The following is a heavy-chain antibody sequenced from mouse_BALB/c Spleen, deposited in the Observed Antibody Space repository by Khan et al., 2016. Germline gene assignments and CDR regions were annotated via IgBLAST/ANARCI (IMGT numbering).Heavy chain of an antibody. D-gene: IGHD2-5*01. Sequence: QVQLQQPGTELVKPGASLKLSCKASGYAFTSYWMHWVRQRPGYGLEWIGKIAPSDTYTNYNQKFMGRATLTVDKSSTTAYMQFSSLTFEDSAVYYWARPPAVTTGDSVDYWGQGTSVTVSS. V-gene: IGHV1-69*02. CDR2: IAPSDTYT. J-gene: IGHJ4*01. CDR1: GYAFTSYW. CDR3: ARPPAVTTGDSVDY.